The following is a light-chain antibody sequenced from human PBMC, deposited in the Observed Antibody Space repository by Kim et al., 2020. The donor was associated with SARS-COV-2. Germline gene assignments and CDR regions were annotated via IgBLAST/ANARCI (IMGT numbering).Light chain of an antibody. J-gene: IGKJ2*01. V-gene: IGKV3-11*01. Sequence: EIVLTQFPGTLSLSPGERATLSCRASQSVSSYLAWYQQKPGQAPRLLIYDASNRATGIPARFSGSGSGTDFTLTISSLEPEDFAVYYCQQRSNWPPYTFGQGTKLEI. CDR2: DAS. CDR3: QQRSNWPPYT. CDR1: QSVSSY.